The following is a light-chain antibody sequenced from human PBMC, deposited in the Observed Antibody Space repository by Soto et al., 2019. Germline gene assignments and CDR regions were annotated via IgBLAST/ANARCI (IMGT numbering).Light chain of an antibody. CDR1: QTVTRSY. J-gene: IGKJ1*01. CDR3: QQYGSSPPVT. CDR2: GAS. V-gene: IGKV3-20*01. Sequence: EIVLTQSPGTLSLSPGERATLSCRASQTVTRSYLAWYQQKPGQAPRLLIYGASTRATGIPARFSGSGSGTDFTLTIRRLEPEDFAVYYCQQYGSSPPVTFGQGTKVEIK.